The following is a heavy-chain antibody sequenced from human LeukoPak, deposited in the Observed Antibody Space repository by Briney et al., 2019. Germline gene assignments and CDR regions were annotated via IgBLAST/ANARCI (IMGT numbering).Heavy chain of an antibody. J-gene: IGHJ4*02. Sequence: VRSLRLSCAASGFTVSSNYMSWVRQAPGKGLEWVSVIYSGGSTYYAEFVKGRFTISRDNSKNTLYLQMNSLRAEDTAVYYCARGNGFVIDYWGQGTLVTVSS. CDR1: GFTVSSNY. D-gene: IGHD2-8*01. CDR3: ARGNGFVIDY. CDR2: IYSGGST. V-gene: IGHV3-66*01.